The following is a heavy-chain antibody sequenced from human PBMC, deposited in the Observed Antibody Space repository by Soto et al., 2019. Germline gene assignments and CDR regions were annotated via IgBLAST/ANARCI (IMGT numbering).Heavy chain of an antibody. CDR1: GGSVSSGNHY. J-gene: IGHJ4*02. V-gene: IGHV4-61*01. CDR3: ARGRGDGWGIDY. CDR2: VFYSGSD. Sequence: QVQLQESDPGLVKPSETLSLTCTVSGGSVSSGNHYWSWLRQPPGKGLEFIAYVFYSGSDNYNPSLKSRVTTANDTSKNQFALNLRSGTAADTAVYYCARGRGDGWGIDYWGQGTLVTGSS. D-gene: IGHD3-16*01.